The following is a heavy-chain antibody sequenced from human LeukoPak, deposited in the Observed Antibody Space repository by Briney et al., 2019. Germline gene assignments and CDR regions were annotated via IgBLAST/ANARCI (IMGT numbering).Heavy chain of an antibody. J-gene: IGHJ3*02. Sequence: GESLKISCKGSGYSFPSYWIGWVRQMPGKGLEWMGIIYPGDSDIRYSPSFQGQVTISADKSISTTSLHWGSLKASDTAIYYCARHLGYNGFDLAFDIWGQGTMVTVSS. V-gene: IGHV5-51*01. CDR2: IYPGDSDI. CDR3: ARHLGYNGFDLAFDI. CDR1: GYSFPSYW. D-gene: IGHD5-12*01.